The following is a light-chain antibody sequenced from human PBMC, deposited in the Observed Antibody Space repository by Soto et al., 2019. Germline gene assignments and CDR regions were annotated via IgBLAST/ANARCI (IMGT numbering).Light chain of an antibody. CDR3: QERSNWPPLT. CDR1: QTVSTS. J-gene: IGKJ4*01. Sequence: EIVLTQSPATLSLSPGERATLSCRASQTVSTSLAWYQQKPGQPPRLLIYDASNRATGIPARFSGSGSGTDFTLTISSLEPEDFAVYYCQERSNWPPLTFGGGTKVEI. V-gene: IGKV3-11*01. CDR2: DAS.